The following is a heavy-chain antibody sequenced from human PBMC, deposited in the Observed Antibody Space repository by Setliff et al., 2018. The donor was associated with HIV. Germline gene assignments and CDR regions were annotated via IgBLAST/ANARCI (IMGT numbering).Heavy chain of an antibody. V-gene: IGHV4-61*09. CDR3: ARRTLITGYDY. CDR1: GGSISSGSYY. Sequence: SETLSLTCTVSGGSISSGSYYWTWIRQPAGKGLEWIGHIYTTGSTNYNPSLKSRVTISVDTSKNQLSLKLNSVTAADTALYYCARRTLITGYDYWGQGTLVTVSS. CDR2: IYTTGST. J-gene: IGHJ4*02. D-gene: IGHD3-16*01.